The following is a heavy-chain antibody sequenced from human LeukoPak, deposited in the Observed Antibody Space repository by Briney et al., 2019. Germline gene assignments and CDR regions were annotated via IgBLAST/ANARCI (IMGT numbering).Heavy chain of an antibody. V-gene: IGHV3-30*18. CDR3: AKDMLLWFGTILYGMDV. D-gene: IGHD3-10*01. CDR2: ISYDGSNK. Sequence: AGRSLRLSCAASGFTFSSYGMHWVRQAPGKGLEWMAVISYDGSNKYYADSVKGRFTISRDNSKNTLYLQMNSLRAEDTAVYYCAKDMLLWFGTILYGMDVWGQGTTVTVSS. J-gene: IGHJ6*02. CDR1: GFTFSSYG.